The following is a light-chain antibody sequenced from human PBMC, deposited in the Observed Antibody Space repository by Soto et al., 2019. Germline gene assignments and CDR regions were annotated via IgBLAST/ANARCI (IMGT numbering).Light chain of an antibody. V-gene: IGKV3-20*01. Sequence: EILMTQSPATLSVSPGDSATLSCRASRSVDTDLAWYQQKPGQAPRLLIYRTSNRVTGIPDRFSGSGSGTDFTLTISRLEPEDFAVYFCQHYGNSLWTFGQGTKVDIK. CDR2: RTS. CDR1: RSVDTD. CDR3: QHYGNSLWT. J-gene: IGKJ1*01.